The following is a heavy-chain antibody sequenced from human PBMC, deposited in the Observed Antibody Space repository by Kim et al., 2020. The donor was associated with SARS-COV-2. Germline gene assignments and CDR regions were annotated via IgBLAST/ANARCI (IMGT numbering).Heavy chain of an antibody. CDR2: ISGSGGST. CDR1: GFTFSSYA. J-gene: IGHJ4*02. V-gene: IGHV3-23*01. Sequence: GGSLRLSCAASGFTFSSYAMSWVRQAPGKGLEWVSAISGSGGSTYYADSVKGRFTISRDNSKNTLYLQMNSLRAEDTAVYYGAKDRIGIAARPRSSSWYEYTDWGQGTLVTVSS. CDR3: AKDRIGIAARPRSSSWYEYTD. D-gene: IGHD6-13*01.